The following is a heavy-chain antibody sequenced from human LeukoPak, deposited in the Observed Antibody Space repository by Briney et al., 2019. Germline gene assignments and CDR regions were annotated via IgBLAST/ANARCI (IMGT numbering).Heavy chain of an antibody. V-gene: IGHV1-3*01. CDR1: GYTFTSYA. Sequence: GASVKVSCKASGYTFTSYAMHWVRQAPGQRLEWIGWINAGNGNTKYSQKFQGRVTITRDTSASTAYMELSSLRSEDTAVYYCARVGFGSSWYDFFDYWGQGTLVTVSS. J-gene: IGHJ4*02. CDR2: INAGNGNT. D-gene: IGHD6-13*01. CDR3: ARVGFGSSWYDFFDY.